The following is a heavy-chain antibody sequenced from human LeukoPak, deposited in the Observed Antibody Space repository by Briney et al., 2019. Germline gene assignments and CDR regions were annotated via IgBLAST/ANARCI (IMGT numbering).Heavy chain of an antibody. J-gene: IGHJ4*02. CDR1: GYTFTSYG. D-gene: IGHD6-6*01. CDR2: ISAYNGNT. Sequence: ASVKVSCKASGYTFTSYGIGWVRQAPGQGLEWMGWISAYNGNTNHAQKLQGRVTMTTDTSTSTAYMELRSLRSDDTAVYYCARCIAARRYFQGELDYWGQGTLVTVSS. V-gene: IGHV1-18*01. CDR3: ARCIAARRYFQGELDY.